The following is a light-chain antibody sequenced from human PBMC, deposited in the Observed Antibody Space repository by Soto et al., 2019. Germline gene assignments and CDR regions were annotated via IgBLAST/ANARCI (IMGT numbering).Light chain of an antibody. V-gene: IGLV2-14*01. CDR2: DVS. J-gene: IGLJ1*01. Sequence: QSALTQPASVSGSPGQSITISCTGTSSDVGGYNYVSWYQQHPGKAPKLMIYDVSNRPSGVSNRFSGSKSGNTASLTISGLQAEDEEVYYWSSYTSSSTHVFGTGTKLTVL. CDR3: SSYTSSSTHV. CDR1: SSDVGGYNY.